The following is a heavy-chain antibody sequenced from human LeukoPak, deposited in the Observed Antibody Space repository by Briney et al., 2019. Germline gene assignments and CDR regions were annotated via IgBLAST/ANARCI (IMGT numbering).Heavy chain of an antibody. CDR1: GFTFSSYG. D-gene: IGHD1-14*01. CDR3: ARVLPDRSEFDY. CDR2: IWYDGSNK. J-gene: IGHJ4*02. V-gene: IGHV3-33*01. Sequence: PGGSLRLSCAASGFTFSSYGMHWVRQAPGKGLEWAAVIWYDGSNKYYADSVKGRFTISRDNSKNTLYLQMSSLRSEDTAVYYCARVLPDRSEFDYWGQGTLVTVSS.